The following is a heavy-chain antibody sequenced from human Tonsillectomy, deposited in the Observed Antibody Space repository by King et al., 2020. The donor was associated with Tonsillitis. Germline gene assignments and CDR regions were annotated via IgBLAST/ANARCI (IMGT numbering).Heavy chain of an antibody. CDR1: GFSFSSFA. V-gene: IGHV3-23*04. CDR3: ASHLHPAVTTGIFDY. D-gene: IGHD4-17*01. J-gene: IGHJ4*02. Sequence: VQLVESGGGLVQPGESLRLSCAVSGFSFSSFAMTWVRQAPGKGLQWVSSISDSGGSAYYADSVKGRFTISRDNSKNTLYLQMNSPRAEDTAVYYCASHLHPAVTTGIFDYWGQGTLVTVSS. CDR2: ISDSGGSA.